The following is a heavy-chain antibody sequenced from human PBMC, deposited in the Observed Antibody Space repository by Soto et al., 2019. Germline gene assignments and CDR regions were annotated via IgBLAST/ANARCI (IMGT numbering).Heavy chain of an antibody. D-gene: IGHD1-1*01. J-gene: IGHJ5*02. Sequence: PGGSLRLSCAASGFTVSSNYMSWVRQAPGKGLEWVSVIYSGGSTYYADSVKGRFTISRDNSKNTLYLQMNSLRAEDTAVYYCARAGYLAWFDPWGQGTLVTVSS. CDR1: GFTVSSNY. V-gene: IGHV3-66*01. CDR2: IYSGGST. CDR3: ARAGYLAWFDP.